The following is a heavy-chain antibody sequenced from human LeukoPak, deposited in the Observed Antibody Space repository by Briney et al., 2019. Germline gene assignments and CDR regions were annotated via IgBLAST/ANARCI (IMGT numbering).Heavy chain of an antibody. CDR1: GFIFSSYW. J-gene: IGHJ4*02. Sequence: GGSLRLSCAASGFIFSSYWMTWVRQAPGKGLEWVANIIPDGSEKYYVDSVKGRFTISRDNAKNSLYLQVNSLRAEDTAVYYCARVEALYNSGSVWAYWGQGTLVTVSS. CDR3: ARVEALYNSGSVWAY. CDR2: IIPDGSEK. D-gene: IGHD3-10*01. V-gene: IGHV3-7*01.